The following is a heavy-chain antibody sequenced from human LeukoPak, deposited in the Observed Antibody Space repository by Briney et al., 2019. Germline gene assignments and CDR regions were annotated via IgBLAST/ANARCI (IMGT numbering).Heavy chain of an antibody. J-gene: IGHJ4*02. V-gene: IGHV3-64*01. D-gene: IGHD3-10*01. CDR1: GFAFSSYT. CDR2: ISSNGGNT. Sequence: GGSLRLSCAASGFAFSSYTMQWDRQAPGKGLEYVSSISSNGGNTYYANSVKGRFTISRDNSKNTLYLQMGSLRAENMAVYYCARLQGGSMVRGAFDFDYWGQGTLVTVSS. CDR3: ARLQGGSMVRGAFDFDY.